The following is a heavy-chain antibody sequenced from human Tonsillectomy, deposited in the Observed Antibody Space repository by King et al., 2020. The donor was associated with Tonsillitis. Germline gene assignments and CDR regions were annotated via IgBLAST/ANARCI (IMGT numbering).Heavy chain of an antibody. CDR1: GGTFISYA. CDR2: IIPIFGTA. Sequence: QLVQSGAEVKKPGSSVKVSCKASGGTFISYAISWVRQAPGQGLEWMGGIIPIFGTANYAQKFQGRGTITADESTSTAYMELSSLRSEDTAVYYCARIELEMAVSHLGAFDIWGQGTMVTVSS. J-gene: IGHJ3*02. V-gene: IGHV1-69*12. D-gene: IGHD5-24*01. CDR3: ARIELEMAVSHLGAFDI.